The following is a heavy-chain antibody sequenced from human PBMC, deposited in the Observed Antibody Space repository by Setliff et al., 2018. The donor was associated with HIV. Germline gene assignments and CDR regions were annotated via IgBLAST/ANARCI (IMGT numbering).Heavy chain of an antibody. J-gene: IGHJ2*01. V-gene: IGHV4-39*07. CDR1: GGSISSSGPCYY. CDR3: AKVFGTSPLVGYFDL. CDR2: VYYSGST. D-gene: IGHD3-10*01. Sequence: PSETLSLTCTVSGGSISSSGPCYYWGWVRQAPGGGLEWIGSVYYSGSTYYNPSLRSRVTISVDTSKNTVYLQMNSLRAEDTATYYCAKVFGTSPLVGYFDLWGRGTRVTVSS.